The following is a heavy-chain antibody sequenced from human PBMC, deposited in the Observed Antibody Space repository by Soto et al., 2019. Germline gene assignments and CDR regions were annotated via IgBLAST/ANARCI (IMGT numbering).Heavy chain of an antibody. CDR3: ARVGLEWLLADVDY. CDR2: ISAYNGNT. V-gene: IGHV1-18*01. J-gene: IGHJ4*02. CDR1: GYTFTSYG. Sequence: VKVSCKSSGYTFTSYGISWVRQAPGQGLEWMGWISAYNGNTNYAQKLQGRVTMTTDTSTSTAYMELRSLRSDDTAVYYCARVGLEWLLADVDYWGQGTLVTVSS. D-gene: IGHD3-3*01.